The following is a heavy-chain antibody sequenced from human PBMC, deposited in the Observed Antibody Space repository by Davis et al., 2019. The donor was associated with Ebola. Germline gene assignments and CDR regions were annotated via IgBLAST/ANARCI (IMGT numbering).Heavy chain of an antibody. CDR2: IYHSGST. CDR1: GGSISSYS. J-gene: IGHJ6*03. V-gene: IGHV4-30-2*01. CDR3: ARGGQGYYYYMDV. Sequence: PSETLSLTCTVSGGSISSYSWSWIRQPPGKGLEWIGYIYHSGSTYYNPSLKSRVTISVDRSKNQFSLKLSSVTAADTAVYYCARGGQGYYYYMDVWGKGTTVTVSS.